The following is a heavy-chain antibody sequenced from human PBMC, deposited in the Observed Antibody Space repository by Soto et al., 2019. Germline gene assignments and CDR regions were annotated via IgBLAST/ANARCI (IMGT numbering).Heavy chain of an antibody. CDR3: SREETAWPFAYDLDV. CDR2: IRSGRDT. Sequence: LRLSCAVSGFTFSNYYIHWVRQAPGKGLEWVSSIRSGRDTFYADSVKGRFSISRDDATSSVSLQMNSLRGEDTAVYFCSREETAWPFAYDLDVWGQETTVTVSS. CDR1: GFTFSNYY. J-gene: IGHJ6*02. V-gene: IGHV3-21*01. D-gene: IGHD2-21*02.